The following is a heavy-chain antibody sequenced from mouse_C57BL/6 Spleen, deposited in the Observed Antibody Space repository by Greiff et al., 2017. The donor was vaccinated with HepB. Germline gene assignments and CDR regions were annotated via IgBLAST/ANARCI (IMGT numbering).Heavy chain of an antibody. CDR1: GYTFTSYW. D-gene: IGHD3-2*02. Sequence: QVQLQQPGAELVKPGASVKMSCKASGYTFTSYWITWVKQRPGQGLEWIGDIYPGSGSTNYNEKFKSKATLTVDTSSSTAYMQLSSLTSEDSAVYDCARSDSSGYEGFAYWGQGTLVTVSA. J-gene: IGHJ3*01. CDR2: IYPGSGST. V-gene: IGHV1-55*01. CDR3: ARSDSSGYEGFAY.